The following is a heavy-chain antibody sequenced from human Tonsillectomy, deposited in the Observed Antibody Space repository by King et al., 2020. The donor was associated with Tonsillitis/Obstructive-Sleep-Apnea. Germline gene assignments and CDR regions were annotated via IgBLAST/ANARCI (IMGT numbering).Heavy chain of an antibody. CDR1: GYTFTNFA. V-gene: IGHV1-3*01. D-gene: IGHD3-3*01. J-gene: IGHJ4*02. CDR3: AGDRDKIFHFCY. Sequence: QLVQSGAEVKKPGASVKISCKASGYTFTNFAVHWVRQAPGQRPEWMGLVNAGNGKTKYLEKFQGRITITRDTSANTAYMDLSGLTSEDTAVYYCAGDRDKIFHFCYWGQGSQVTGSS. CDR2: VNAGNGKT.